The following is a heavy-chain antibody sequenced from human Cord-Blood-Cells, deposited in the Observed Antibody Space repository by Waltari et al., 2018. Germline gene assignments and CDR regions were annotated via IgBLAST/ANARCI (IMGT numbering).Heavy chain of an antibody. CDR1: GGSFSGYY. Sequence: QVQLQQWGAGLLKPSETLSLTCAVCGGSFSGYYWSWIRQPPGKGAKWFGENNQSGSTNYNPTLKSRVTISVDTSKNQFSLKLSSVTAADTAVYYCARGGNSSSWNTFDYWGQGTLVTVSS. CDR2: NNQSGST. V-gene: IGHV4-34*01. J-gene: IGHJ4*02. D-gene: IGHD6-13*01. CDR3: ARGGNSSSWNTFDY.